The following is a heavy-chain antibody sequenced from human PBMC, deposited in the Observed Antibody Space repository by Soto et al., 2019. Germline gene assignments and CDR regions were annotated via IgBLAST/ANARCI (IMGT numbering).Heavy chain of an antibody. CDR1: GFPFSDYV. CDR2: MTYDGATE. CDR3: ARVRLTISVNDALEV. V-gene: IGHV3-30*14. Sequence: QVHLVESGGGVVQPGRSLRLSCAASGFPFSDYVIHWVRQAAGKGLEWVASMTYDGATEYYADSVKGRFTVSRDNSKRTLSLQMNSLRPEDTAIYYCARVRLTISVNDALEVFGQGTTVTVSS. J-gene: IGHJ3*01. D-gene: IGHD3-10*01.